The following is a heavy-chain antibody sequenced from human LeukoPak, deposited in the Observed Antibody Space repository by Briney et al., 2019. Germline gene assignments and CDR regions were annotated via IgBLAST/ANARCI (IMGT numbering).Heavy chain of an antibody. CDR2: ISYDGSNK. CDR3: ARGRIVATTSFDY. CDR1: RVTFSSHA. J-gene: IGHJ4*02. D-gene: IGHD5-12*01. V-gene: IGHV3-30*04. Sequence: GGSLRLSCAVSRVTFSSHAMHWVRQAPGKGLEWVTLISYDGSNKYYADSVKGRFTISRDNSKNTLYLQMNSLRPEDTAVYYCARGRIVATTSFDYWGQGTLVTVPS.